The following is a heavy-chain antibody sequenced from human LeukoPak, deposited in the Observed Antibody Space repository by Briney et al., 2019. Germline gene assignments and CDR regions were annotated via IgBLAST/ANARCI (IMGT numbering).Heavy chain of an antibody. CDR3: ARDSTVTFAFDI. Sequence: SETLSFTCTVSGGSISNYYWSWIRQSPGKGLEWIGYIYYSGSTNYNPSLKSRVTISVDTSKNQFSLRLSSVTAADTAVYYCARDSTVTFAFDIWGQGTMVTVSS. V-gene: IGHV4-59*01. J-gene: IGHJ3*02. CDR1: GGSISNYY. D-gene: IGHD4-17*01. CDR2: IYYSGST.